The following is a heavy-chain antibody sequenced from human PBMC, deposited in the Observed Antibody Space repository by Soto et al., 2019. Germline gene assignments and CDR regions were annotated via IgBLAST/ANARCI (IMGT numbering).Heavy chain of an antibody. CDR2: IYDNGTT. CDR1: GLTVSNAY. J-gene: IGHJ6*02. D-gene: IGHD3-10*01. V-gene: IGHV3-53*01. CDR3: VRPLPSGRNYGLDV. Sequence: LRLSCAASGLTVSNAYMAWVRLAPGMGLEWVSVIYDNGTTYYADSVKGRFTISRDTSTNTLSLQMDSLRAEDTAVYYCVRPLPSGRNYGLDVWGQGTTVTVSS.